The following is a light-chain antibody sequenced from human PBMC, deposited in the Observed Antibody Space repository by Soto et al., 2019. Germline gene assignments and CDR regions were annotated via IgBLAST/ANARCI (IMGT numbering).Light chain of an antibody. CDR3: NSYTSSSTLL. CDR1: SSDVGGYNY. Sequence: QSVLTQPASVSGSPGQSITISCTGTSSDVGGYNYLSWYQQHPGKAPKLMIYDVSNRPSGVSNLFSGSKSGNTASLTISGLQAEDEADYYCNSYTSSSTLLFGGGTKLTV. V-gene: IGLV2-14*01. CDR2: DVS. J-gene: IGLJ2*01.